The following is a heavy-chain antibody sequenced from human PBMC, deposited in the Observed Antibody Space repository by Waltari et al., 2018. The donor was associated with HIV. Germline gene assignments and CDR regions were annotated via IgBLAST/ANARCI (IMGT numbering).Heavy chain of an antibody. CDR1: GFTFSSYA. CDR2: ISDDGTNK. Sequence: QVQLVESGGGVVQPGRSLRFSCAASGFTFSSYAMHWVRQAPGEVLEWLAVISDDGTNKYYADSVKDRFIIYRDNSQNTLYLQMFSLRPEDTAVYYCTRASAADLDFWGQGTLVTVSS. J-gene: IGHJ4*02. CDR3: TRASAADLDF. D-gene: IGHD2-2*01. V-gene: IGHV3-30-3*01.